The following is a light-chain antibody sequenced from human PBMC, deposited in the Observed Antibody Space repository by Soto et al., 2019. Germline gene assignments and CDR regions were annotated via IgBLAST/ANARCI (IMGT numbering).Light chain of an antibody. Sequence: DIVLTQSPGTLSLSPGERATISCRASQSVSNSYLSWYQQKPGQAPRLLIYGASSRAAGIPDRFSGSGSGTDFTLTISRLEPEDFAVYYCQQYAKIPRFTFGPGTTVDI. J-gene: IGKJ3*01. CDR1: QSVSNSY. V-gene: IGKV3-20*01. CDR3: QQYAKIPRFT. CDR2: GAS.